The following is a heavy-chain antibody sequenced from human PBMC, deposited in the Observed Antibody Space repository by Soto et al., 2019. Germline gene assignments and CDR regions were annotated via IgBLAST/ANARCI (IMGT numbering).Heavy chain of an antibody. J-gene: IGHJ2*01. CDR3: AIGDVYWYFDL. V-gene: IGHV4-39*01. Sequence: SETLSLTCTVSGGSISSSSYYWGWIRQPPGKGLEWIGSIYYSGSTYYNPSLKSRVTISVDTSKNQFSLKLSSVTAADTAVYYCAIGDVYWYFDLWGRGTLVTVSS. CDR1: GGSISSSSYY. CDR2: IYYSGST. D-gene: IGHD4-17*01.